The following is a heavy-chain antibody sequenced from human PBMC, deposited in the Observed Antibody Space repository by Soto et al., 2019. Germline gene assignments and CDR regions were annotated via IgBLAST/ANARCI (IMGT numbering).Heavy chain of an antibody. D-gene: IGHD2-15*01. CDR3: ARGCSGGSCYDGDY. V-gene: IGHV4-34*01. CDR1: GGSFSGYY. J-gene: IGHJ4*02. CDR2: INHSGST. Sequence: SETLSLTCAVYGGSFSGYYWSWIRQPPGKGLEWIGEINHSGSTNYNPSLKSRVTISVDTSKNQFSLKLSSVTAADTAVYYCARGCSGGSCYDGDYWGQGTLVTVSS.